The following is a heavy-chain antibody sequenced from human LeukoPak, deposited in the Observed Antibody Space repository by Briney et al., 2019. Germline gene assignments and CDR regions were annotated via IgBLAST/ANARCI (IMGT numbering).Heavy chain of an antibody. V-gene: IGHV4-31*03. J-gene: IGHJ6*02. CDR2: IYYSGST. Sequence: SETLSLTCTVSGGSISSGGHYWSWIRQHPGKGLEWIGYIYYSGSTYYNPSLKSRVTISVDTSKNQFSLKLSSVTAADTAVYYCARDFQYCSGGSCPYYYYYGMDVWGQGTTVTVSS. D-gene: IGHD2-15*01. CDR1: GGSISSGGHY. CDR3: ARDFQYCSGGSCPYYYYYGMDV.